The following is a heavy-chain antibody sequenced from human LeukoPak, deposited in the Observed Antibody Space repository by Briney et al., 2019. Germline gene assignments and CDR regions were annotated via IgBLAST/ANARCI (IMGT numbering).Heavy chain of an antibody. V-gene: IGHV3-21*01. Sequence: GGSLRLSCAASGFTFSSHSMNWVRQAPGKGLEWVSLISSSSSYIYYADSVKGRFTISRDNAKNSLYLQMNSLRAEDTAVYYCARDASDSSSWGEDYWGQGTLVTVSS. CDR3: ARDASDSSSWGEDY. CDR2: ISSSSSYI. CDR1: GFTFSSHS. D-gene: IGHD6-13*01. J-gene: IGHJ4*02.